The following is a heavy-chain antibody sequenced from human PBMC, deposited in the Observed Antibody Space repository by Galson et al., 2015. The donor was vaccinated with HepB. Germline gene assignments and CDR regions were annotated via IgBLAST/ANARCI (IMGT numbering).Heavy chain of an antibody. CDR3: GRGKSIGSVY. V-gene: IGHV3-48*04. Sequence: SLRLSCAASGFTFSSYSMNWVRQAPGKGLEWVSYISTSSRTIYYADSVKGRFITSRDNAKNSLYLQMNSLRAEDTAVYYCGRGKSIGSVYWGHGTPVTVSS. CDR1: GFTFSSYS. D-gene: IGHD3-10*01. CDR2: ISTSSRTI. J-gene: IGHJ4*01.